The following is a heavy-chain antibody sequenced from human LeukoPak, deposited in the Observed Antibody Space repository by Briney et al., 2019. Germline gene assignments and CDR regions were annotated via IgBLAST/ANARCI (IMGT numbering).Heavy chain of an antibody. Sequence: PSETLSLTCTVSGGSISSGSCYWSWIRQPAGKGLEWIGRIYTSGSTNYNPSLKSRVTISVDTSKNQFSLKLSSVTAADTAVYYCAREGDYYDSSGYYYEGYYFDYWGQGTLVTVSS. J-gene: IGHJ4*02. CDR2: IYTSGST. CDR3: AREGDYYDSSGYYYEGYYFDY. V-gene: IGHV4-61*02. D-gene: IGHD3-22*01. CDR1: GGSISSGSCY.